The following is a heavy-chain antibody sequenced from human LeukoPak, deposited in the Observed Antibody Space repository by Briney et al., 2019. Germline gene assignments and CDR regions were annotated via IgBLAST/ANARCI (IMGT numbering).Heavy chain of an antibody. CDR1: GFTFDGYA. V-gene: IGHV3-9*01. CDR2: ISWNSGLI. D-gene: IGHD6-19*01. J-gene: IGHJ4*02. Sequence: GGSLRLSCAASGFTFDGYAMHWVRQAPGKGLEWVSGISWNSGLIGYADSVKGRFTISRDNAKNSLYLQMNSLRAEDTAVYYCARSPVADYWGQGTLVTVSS. CDR3: ARSPVADY.